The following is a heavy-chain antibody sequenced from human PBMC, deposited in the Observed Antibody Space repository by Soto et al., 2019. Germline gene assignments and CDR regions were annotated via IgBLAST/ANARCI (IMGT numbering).Heavy chain of an antibody. CDR2: IYYSRST. Sequence: LSLTRSVTTASISSNRYGWGGLRQPPGKGLEWNGSIYYSRSTYYNPSLKSRVTISVDTSKNQFSLKLSSVTAADTAVYNCSNQAYRFDP. CDR3: SNQAYRFDP. D-gene: IGHD4-4*01. J-gene: IGHJ5*02. CDR1: TASISSNRYG. V-gene: IGHV4-39*01.